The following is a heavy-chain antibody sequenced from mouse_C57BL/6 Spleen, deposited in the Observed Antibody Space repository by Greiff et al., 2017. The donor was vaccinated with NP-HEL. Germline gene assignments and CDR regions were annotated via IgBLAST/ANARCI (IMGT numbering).Heavy chain of an antibody. D-gene: IGHD3-3*01. CDR3: ARDREFYAMDY. J-gene: IGHJ4*01. CDR1: GFTFSDYY. V-gene: IGHV5-16*01. Sequence: DVKLVESEGGLVQPGSSMKLSCTASGFTFSDYYMAWVRQVPEKGLEWVANINYDGSSTYYLDSLKSRFIISRDNAKNILYLQMSSLKSEDTATYYCARDREFYAMDYWGQGTSVTVSS. CDR2: INYDGSST.